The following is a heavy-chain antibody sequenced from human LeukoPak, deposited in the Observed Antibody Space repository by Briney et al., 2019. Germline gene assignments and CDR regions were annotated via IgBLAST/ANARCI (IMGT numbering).Heavy chain of an antibody. Sequence: GGSLRLSCAASGFTFSSYSMNWVRQAPGKGLEWVSSISSSSSYIYYADSVKGRFTISRDNAKNSLYLQMNSLRAEDTAVYYCARVPPLTSSPHRVHYYGMDVWGQGTTVTVSS. J-gene: IGHJ6*02. D-gene: IGHD1-14*01. CDR1: GFTFSSYS. CDR2: ISSSSSYI. CDR3: ARVPPLTSSPHRVHYYGMDV. V-gene: IGHV3-21*01.